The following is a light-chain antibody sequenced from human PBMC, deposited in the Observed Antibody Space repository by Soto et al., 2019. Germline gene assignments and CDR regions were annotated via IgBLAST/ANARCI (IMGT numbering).Light chain of an antibody. CDR2: GTS. CDR3: QQYGSSPRT. CDR1: QSVNSNF. Sequence: EIVLTQSPGTLSLSPGDRATLSCRAIQSVNSNFLAWYHQKPGQAPRLLIYGTSNRATGIPDRFSGSGSGTDFTLTVSRLEPEDFAVYYCQQYGSSPRTFGQGTKVDIK. V-gene: IGKV3-20*01. J-gene: IGKJ1*01.